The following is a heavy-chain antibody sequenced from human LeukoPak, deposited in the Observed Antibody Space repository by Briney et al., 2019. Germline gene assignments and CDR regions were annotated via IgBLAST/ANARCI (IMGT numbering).Heavy chain of an antibody. V-gene: IGHV3-30*01. CDR3: ARDRYSSSFGDWFDP. J-gene: IGHJ5*02. Sequence: PGRSLRLSCAASGFTFSSYAMHWVRQAPGKGLEWVAVISYDGSNKYYADSVKGRFTISRDNSKNTLYLQMNSLRAEDTAVYYCARDRYSSSFGDWFDPWGQGTLVTVSS. D-gene: IGHD6-6*01. CDR2: ISYDGSNK. CDR1: GFTFSSYA.